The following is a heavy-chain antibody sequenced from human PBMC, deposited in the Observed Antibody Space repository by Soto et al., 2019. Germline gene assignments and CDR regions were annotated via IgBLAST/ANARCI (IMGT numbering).Heavy chain of an antibody. D-gene: IGHD3-10*01. V-gene: IGHV4-59*01. Sequence: SETLSLTCSVSGGSMSEYFWSWIRQSPGKGLEWIGYIYYLGSADYNPSLKSRVTISVDTSKRQFSLRPTSVTAADTAVYYCARDGYDGSGSPYPAYWGPGTQVTVSS. J-gene: IGHJ4*02. CDR1: GGSMSEYF. CDR2: IYYLGSA. CDR3: ARDGYDGSGSPYPAY.